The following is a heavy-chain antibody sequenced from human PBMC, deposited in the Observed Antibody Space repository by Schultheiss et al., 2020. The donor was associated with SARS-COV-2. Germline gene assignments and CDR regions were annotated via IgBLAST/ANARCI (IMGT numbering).Heavy chain of an antibody. CDR1: GGSFSGYY. Sequence: SETLSLTCAVYGGSFSGYYWSWIRQPPGKGLEWIGYVYYSGSTNYNPSLKSRVTISVDTSKNQFSLKLSSVTAADTAVYYCARDRLGVIDYWGQGTLVTVSS. V-gene: IGHV4-34*11. CDR2: VYYSGST. J-gene: IGHJ4*02. CDR3: ARDRLGVIDY.